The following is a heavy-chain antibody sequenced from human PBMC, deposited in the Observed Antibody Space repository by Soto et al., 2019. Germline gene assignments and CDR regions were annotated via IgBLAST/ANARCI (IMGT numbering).Heavy chain of an antibody. J-gene: IGHJ6*03. CDR3: AKDYPLPRTGLDRCRRDYYYMDV. V-gene: IGHV3-21*01. Sequence: EVQLVESGGGLVKPGGSLRLSCAASGFTFSSYSMNWVRQAPGKGLEWVSSISSSSSYIYYADSVKGRFTISRDNANNSLYLQSNSLRPEDTAVYYCAKDYPLPRTGLDRCRRDYYYMDVCVRGATVAVSS. CDR1: GFTFSSYS. CDR2: ISSSSSYI.